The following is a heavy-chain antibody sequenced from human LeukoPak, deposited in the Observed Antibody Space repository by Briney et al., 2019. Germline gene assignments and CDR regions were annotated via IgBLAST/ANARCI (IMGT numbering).Heavy chain of an antibody. Sequence: SETLSLTCTVSGGSISSYYWSWIRQPPGKGLEWIGYIYYSGSTNYNPSLKSRVTISVDTSKNQFSLKLSSETAADTAGYYCARDDYYEGGFDYWGQGTLVTVSS. J-gene: IGHJ4*02. CDR1: GGSISSYY. CDR3: ARDDYYEGGFDY. D-gene: IGHD3-22*01. V-gene: IGHV4-59*01. CDR2: IYYSGST.